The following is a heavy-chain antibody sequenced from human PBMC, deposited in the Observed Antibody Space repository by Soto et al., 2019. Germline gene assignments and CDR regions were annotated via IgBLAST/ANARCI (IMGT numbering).Heavy chain of an antibody. V-gene: IGHV3-72*01. CDR3: VRTSHYGSGTWNFDS. CDR2: IRNKANSHTT. Sequence: EVQLVESGGGLVQPGGSLRLSCAASGFTLSDHYMGWVRQAPGKGLEWVGRIRNKANSHTTEYAGSVKGRFTVSNDDSMNSLFMQMNSLKPEDTAVYYCVRTSHYGSGTWNFDSWGQGTLVTVSS. D-gene: IGHD3-10*01. J-gene: IGHJ4*02. CDR1: GFTLSDHY.